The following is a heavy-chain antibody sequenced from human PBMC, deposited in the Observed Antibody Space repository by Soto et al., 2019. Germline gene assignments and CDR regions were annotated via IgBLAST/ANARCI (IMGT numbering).Heavy chain of an antibody. V-gene: IGHV1-69*13. D-gene: IGHD3-16*01. CDR2: IIPIFGTA. J-gene: IGHJ3*02. CDR3: AGGPRGGVDAFDI. Sequence: GASVKVSCKASGGTFSSYAISWVRQAPGQGLEWMGGIIPIFGTANYAQKFQGRVTITADESTSTAYMELSSLRSEDTAVYYCAGGPRGGVDAFDIWGQGTMVTVSS. CDR1: GGTFSSYA.